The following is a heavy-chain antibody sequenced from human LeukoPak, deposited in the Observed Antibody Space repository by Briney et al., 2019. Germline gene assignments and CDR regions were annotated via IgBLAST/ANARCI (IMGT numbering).Heavy chain of an antibody. CDR2: INHSGSP. CDR3: ARDLSDYYGSGSYRPIDAFDI. CDR1: GGSFSGYY. D-gene: IGHD3-10*01. Sequence: SETLSLTCAVYGGSFSGYYWSWIRQPPGKGLEWIGVINHSGSPNYNPSLKSRVTISIDTSKNQFSLKLSPVTAADTAVYYCARDLSDYYGSGSYRPIDAFDIWGQGTMVTVSS. V-gene: IGHV4-34*01. J-gene: IGHJ3*02.